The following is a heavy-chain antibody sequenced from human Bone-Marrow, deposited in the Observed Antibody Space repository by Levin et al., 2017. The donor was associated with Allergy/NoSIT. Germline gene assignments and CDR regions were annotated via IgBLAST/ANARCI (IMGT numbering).Heavy chain of an antibody. CDR2: IFPGDSDT. D-gene: IGHD2-15*01. J-gene: IGHJ4*02. V-gene: IGHV5-51*01. CDR1: GYTFSNRW. CDR3: ARKGVCSDGSCYATFDS. Sequence: GGSLRLSCKGSGYTFSNRWIGWVRQKPGKGLEWMGVIFPGDSDTTYSTSFQGQVTFSADKSSSTAYLQWSSLQASDTATYYCARKGVCSDGSCYATFDSWGQGTLVTVSS.